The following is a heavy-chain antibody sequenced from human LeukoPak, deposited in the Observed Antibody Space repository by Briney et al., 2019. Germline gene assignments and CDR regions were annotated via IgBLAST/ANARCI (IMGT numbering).Heavy chain of an antibody. Sequence: PGGSLRLSCAASGFTFSSYGMYWVRQAPGKGLKWVAFIWHDGSNKYQADSVKGRFTISRDNSKNTLYLQMNSLRAEDTAVYFCARDLSNSLHNWGQGTLVTVSS. J-gene: IGHJ4*02. CDR1: GFTFSSYG. D-gene: IGHD5/OR15-5a*01. CDR2: IWHDGSNK. V-gene: IGHV3-30*02. CDR3: ARDLSNSLHN.